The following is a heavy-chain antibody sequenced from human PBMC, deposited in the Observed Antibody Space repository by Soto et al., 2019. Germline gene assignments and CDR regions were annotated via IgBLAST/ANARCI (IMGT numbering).Heavy chain of an antibody. CDR3: ARYDFWSGYLPAGMDV. V-gene: IGHV3-48*03. Sequence: GGSLRLSCVASGFTFSSYEMNWVRQAPGKGLEWVSYISSSGSTIYYADSVKGRFTISRDNAKNSLYLQMNSLRAEDTAVYYCARYDFWSGYLPAGMDVWGQGTTVTVSS. CDR1: GFTFSSYE. D-gene: IGHD3-3*01. CDR2: ISSSGSTI. J-gene: IGHJ6*02.